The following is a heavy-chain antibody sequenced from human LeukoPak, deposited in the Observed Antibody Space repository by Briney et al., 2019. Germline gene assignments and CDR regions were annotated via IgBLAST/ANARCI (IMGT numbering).Heavy chain of an antibody. CDR2: ISSSSSTI. CDR1: GFTFSSYS. CDR3: ARDSSGDILTGYSG. Sequence: GESLRLSCAASGFTFSSYSMNWVRQAPGKGLEWVSYISSSSSTIYYADSVKGRFTISRDNAKNSLYLQMNSLRAEDTAVYYCARDSSGDILTGYSGWGQGTLVTVSS. J-gene: IGHJ4*02. D-gene: IGHD3-9*01. V-gene: IGHV3-48*01.